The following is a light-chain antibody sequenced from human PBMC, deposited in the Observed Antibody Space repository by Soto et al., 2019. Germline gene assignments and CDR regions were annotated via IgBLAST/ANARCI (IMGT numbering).Light chain of an antibody. J-gene: IGKJ1*01. CDR1: QSISSW. CDR2: KAS. CDR3: QHYNTYSWT. V-gene: IGKV1-5*03. Sequence: IQMTQSPSTLSASVGDRVTITCRASQSISSWLAWYQQKPGKAPKLLIYKASSLESGVPSRFSGSGSGTEFTLTISSLQPDDFATYYCQHYNTYSWTFGQGTKVDFK.